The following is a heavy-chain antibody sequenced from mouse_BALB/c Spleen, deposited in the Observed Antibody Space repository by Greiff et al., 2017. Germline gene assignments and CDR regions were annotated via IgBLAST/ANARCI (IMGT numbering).Heavy chain of an antibody. Sequence: VQLQESGPGLVAPSQSLSITCTVSGFSLTGYGVNWVRQPPGKGLEWLGMIWGDGSTDYNSALKSRLSISKDNSKSQVFLKMNSLQTDDTARYYCARGGIYDGYYGAMDYWGQGTSVTVSS. V-gene: IGHV2-6-7*01. CDR1: GFSLTGYG. CDR3: ARGGIYDGYYGAMDY. J-gene: IGHJ4*01. D-gene: IGHD2-3*01. CDR2: IWGDGST.